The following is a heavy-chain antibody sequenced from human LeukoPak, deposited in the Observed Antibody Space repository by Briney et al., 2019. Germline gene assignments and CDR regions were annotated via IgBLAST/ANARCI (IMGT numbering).Heavy chain of an antibody. CDR3: ARGYCSSTSCYYHFDY. CDR2: INHSGST. Sequence: SETLSLTCAVYGGSFSGYYWSWIRQPPGKGLEWIGEINHSGSTNYNPSLKSRVTISVDTSKNQFSLKLSSVTAADTAVYYCARGYCSSTSCYYHFDYWGQGTLVTVSS. CDR1: GGSFSGYY. D-gene: IGHD2-2*01. J-gene: IGHJ4*02. V-gene: IGHV4-34*01.